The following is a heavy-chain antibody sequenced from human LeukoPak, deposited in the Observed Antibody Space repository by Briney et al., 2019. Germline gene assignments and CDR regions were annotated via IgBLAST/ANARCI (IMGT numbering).Heavy chain of an antibody. J-gene: IGHJ4*02. Sequence: GGSLRLSCAASGFTFSSYSMNWVRQAPGKGLEWVSSISSGSSYIYYADSVKGRFTISRDNAKNSLYLQMNSLRAEDTAVYYCARDPVPAAHYYFDYWGQGTLVTVSS. D-gene: IGHD2-2*01. V-gene: IGHV3-21*01. CDR3: ARDPVPAAHYYFDY. CDR1: GFTFSSYS. CDR2: ISSGSSYI.